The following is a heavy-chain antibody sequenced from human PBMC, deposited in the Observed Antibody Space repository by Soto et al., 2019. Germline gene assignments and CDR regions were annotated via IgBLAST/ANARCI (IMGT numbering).Heavy chain of an antibody. D-gene: IGHD3-22*01. J-gene: IGHJ4*02. CDR2: IRSSSTNI. Sequence: EVQLVESGGGLVQPGGSLRLSCAASGFTFSSYSMNWVRQAPGKGPEWVSYIRSSSTNIQYADSVKGRFTISRDNAKNSLYLQMNSLRDEDTAVYYGARVYYYDSSANFAHWGQGTLVTVSS. CDR3: ARVYYYDSSANFAH. V-gene: IGHV3-48*02. CDR1: GFTFSSYS.